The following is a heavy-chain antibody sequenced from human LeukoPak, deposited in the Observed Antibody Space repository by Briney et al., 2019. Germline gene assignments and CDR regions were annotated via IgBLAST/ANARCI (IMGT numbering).Heavy chain of an antibody. J-gene: IGHJ6*03. CDR2: INWNGGST. CDR3: ARVSRTLNYYYYYMDV. CDR1: GFTLDDYG. V-gene: IGHV3-20*04. D-gene: IGHD2-2*01. Sequence: GGSLRLSCAASGFTLDDYGMSWVRQAPGKGLEWVSGINWNGGSTGYADPVKGRFTISRDNAKNSLYLQMNSLRAEDTALYYCARVSRTLNYYYYYMDVWGKGTTVTVSS.